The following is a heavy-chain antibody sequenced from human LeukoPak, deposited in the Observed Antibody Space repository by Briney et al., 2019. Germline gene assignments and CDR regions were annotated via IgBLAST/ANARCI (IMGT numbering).Heavy chain of an antibody. CDR2: INAYNGNT. V-gene: IGHV1-18*01. CDR3: ARGGGLVPGTWFDP. Sequence: ASVKVSCKASGYTFTSYGINWVRQAPAQGLEWMGWINAYNGNTNNEQAVPGRVSTTTDTSPSTGYLELGSLRSDDTAVYYCARGGGLVPGTWFDPWGQGTLVTVSS. CDR1: GYTFTSYG. J-gene: IGHJ5*02. D-gene: IGHD6-19*01.